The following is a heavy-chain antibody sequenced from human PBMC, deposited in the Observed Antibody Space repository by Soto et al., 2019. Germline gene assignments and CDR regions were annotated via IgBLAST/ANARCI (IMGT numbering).Heavy chain of an antibody. D-gene: IGHD6-19*01. CDR3: ARGFSGWNDY. J-gene: IGHJ4*02. V-gene: IGHV4-39*01. CDR1: GGSISSSSYY. CDR2: IYYSGST. Sequence: QLQLQESGPGLVKPSETLSLTCTVSGGSISSSSYYWGWIRQPPGKGLEWIGSIYYSGSTYYNPSLKXXVXIXXDTSKNQFSLKLSSVTAADAAVYYCARGFSGWNDYWGQGTLVTVSS.